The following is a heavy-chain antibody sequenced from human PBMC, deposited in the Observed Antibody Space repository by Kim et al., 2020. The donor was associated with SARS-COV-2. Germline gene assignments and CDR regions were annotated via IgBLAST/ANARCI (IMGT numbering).Heavy chain of an antibody. CDR3: VKKMGATSLAYYGMDV. CDR2: ISSNGGKT. V-gene: IGHV3-64D*09. D-gene: IGHD1-26*01. Sequence: GGSLRLSCSASGFTFSSYTIHWVRQAPGKGLEYVSAISSNGGKTYYADSVKGRFTISRDNSKNTLYLQMSILRDEDTAVYYCVKKMGATSLAYYGMDVWGQGATVTVSS. J-gene: IGHJ6*02. CDR1: GFTFSSYT.